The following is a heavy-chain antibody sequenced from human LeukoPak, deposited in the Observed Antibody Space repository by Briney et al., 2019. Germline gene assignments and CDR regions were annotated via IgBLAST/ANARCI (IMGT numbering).Heavy chain of an antibody. CDR2: INHSGSS. D-gene: IGHD3-10*01. CDR3: ARGAYYYGSGSENWFDP. CDR1: GGSFRGYY. J-gene: IGHJ5*02. Sequence: SETLSLTCAVYGGSFRGYYWRWIRQPPGKGLEWIGEINHSGSSNYNPSLKSRVTISLDTSKNQFSLNLSSVTAADTAVYYCARGAYYYGSGSENWFDPWGQGTLVTVSS. V-gene: IGHV4-34*01.